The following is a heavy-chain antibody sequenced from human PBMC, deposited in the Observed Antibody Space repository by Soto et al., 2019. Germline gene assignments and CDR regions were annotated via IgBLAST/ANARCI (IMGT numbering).Heavy chain of an antibody. V-gene: IGHV4-30-4*01. Sequence: QVQLQESGPGLVKPSQTLSLTCTVSGGSISGNYYWSWIRQPPGRDLEWVAYIYERGYTYYNPSLKSRVTTSLDTSKNQFSLKLTSVTAADTAVYYCARAARWENPNGWYFDLWGRGTLVNVSS. D-gene: IGHD1-26*01. CDR2: IYERGYT. J-gene: IGHJ2*01. CDR1: GGSISGNYY. CDR3: ARAARWENPNGWYFDL.